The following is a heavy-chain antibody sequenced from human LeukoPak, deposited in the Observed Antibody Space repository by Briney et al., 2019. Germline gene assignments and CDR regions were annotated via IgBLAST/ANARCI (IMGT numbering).Heavy chain of an antibody. V-gene: IGHV4-30-2*01. CDR3: ARSRGYLFQDY. J-gene: IGHJ4*02. D-gene: IGHD6-13*01. CDR2: IYHSGST. Sequence: PSQTLSLTCAVSGGSISSGGYSWSWIRQPPGKGLEWIGYIYHSGSTYYNPSLKSRVTISVDRSKNQFSLKLSSVTAADTAVYYCARSRGYLFQDYWGQGTLVTVSS. CDR1: GGSISSGGYS.